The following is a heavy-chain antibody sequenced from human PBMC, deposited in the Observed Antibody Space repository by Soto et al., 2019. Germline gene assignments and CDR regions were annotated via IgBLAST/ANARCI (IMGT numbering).Heavy chain of an antibody. V-gene: IGHV3-30*03. Sequence: QVQLVESGGGVVQPGRSLRLSCAASGFTFSSYGMHWVRQAPGKGLEWVAVISYDGSNKYYADSVKGRFTISRDNSKNTLYLQMNSLRAEDTAVYYCAMGKGGATTVSTCTLHLDYWGQGTLVTVSS. CDR1: GFTFSSYG. CDR3: AMGKGGATTVSTCTLHLDY. J-gene: IGHJ4*02. D-gene: IGHD4-17*01. CDR2: ISYDGSNK.